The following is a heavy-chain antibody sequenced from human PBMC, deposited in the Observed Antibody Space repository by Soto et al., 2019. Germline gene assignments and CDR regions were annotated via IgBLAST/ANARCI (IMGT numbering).Heavy chain of an antibody. V-gene: IGHV3-7*01. J-gene: IGHJ3*02. D-gene: IGHD1-7*01. CDR3: ARRTVTGTTTEGFWEDAVDI. CDR1: GFTFSSYW. Sequence: EVQLVESGGGLVQPGGSLRLSCAASGFTFSSYWMSWVRQAPGKGLEWGANIKQDGSEKYYVDSVKGRFTISRDNAKNSLYLQLNSLRAEDTAVYYCARRTVTGTTTEGFWEDAVDIWGQGTMVTVSS. CDR2: IKQDGSEK.